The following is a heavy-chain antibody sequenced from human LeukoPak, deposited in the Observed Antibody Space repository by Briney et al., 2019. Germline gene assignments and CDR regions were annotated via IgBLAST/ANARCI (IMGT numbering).Heavy chain of an antibody. V-gene: IGHV3-11*01. CDR1: GFTFSDYY. CDR3: ARGLPATLLDY. CDR2: ISSSDSTI. Sequence: GGSLRLSCAASGFTFSDYYMSWIRQAPGKGLEWVSYISSSDSTIYYADSVKGRFTISRDNAKNSLYLQMNSLRAEDTAIYYCARGLPATLLDYWGQGTLVTVSS. J-gene: IGHJ4*02. D-gene: IGHD2-2*01.